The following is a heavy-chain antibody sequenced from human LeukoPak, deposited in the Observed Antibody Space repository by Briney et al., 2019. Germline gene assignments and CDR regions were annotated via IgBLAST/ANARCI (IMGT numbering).Heavy chain of an antibody. CDR3: AKDEDYYGSGSYYNGYYGTDV. Sequence: GGSLRLSCAASGFTFDDYAMHWVRQAPGKGLEWVSLISGDCGSTYYADSVKGRFTISRDNSKNSLYLQMNSLRTEDTALYYCAKDEDYYGSGSYYNGYYGTDVWGQGTTVTVSS. D-gene: IGHD3-10*01. J-gene: IGHJ6*02. V-gene: IGHV3-43*02. CDR2: ISGDCGST. CDR1: GFTFDDYA.